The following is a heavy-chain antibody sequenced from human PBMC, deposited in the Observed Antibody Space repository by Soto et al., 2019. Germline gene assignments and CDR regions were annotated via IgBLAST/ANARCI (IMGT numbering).Heavy chain of an antibody. J-gene: IGHJ3*02. D-gene: IGHD2-15*01. CDR2: IKSKTDGGTT. Sequence: GESLKISCAASGFTFSNAWMSWVRQAPGKGLEWVGRIKSKTDGGTTDYAAPVKGRFTISRDDSKNTLYLQMNSLKTEDTAVYYCTTDLGYCSGGSCHDAFDIWGQGTMVTVSS. V-gene: IGHV3-15*01. CDR3: TTDLGYCSGGSCHDAFDI. CDR1: GFTFSNAW.